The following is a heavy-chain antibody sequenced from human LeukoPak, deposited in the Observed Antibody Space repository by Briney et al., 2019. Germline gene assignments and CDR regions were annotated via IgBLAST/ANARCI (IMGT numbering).Heavy chain of an antibody. CDR1: GFIFTNYA. J-gene: IGHJ1*01. Sequence: QTGGSLRLSCVASGFIFTNYAMSWVRQAPGKGLEWVSTISGTGGNTYYADSVKGRFTISRGNSKNTLYLQMNSLRAEDTAVYYCAKEPYSGSYYGYFQHWGQGTLVTVSS. V-gene: IGHV3-23*01. CDR2: ISGTGGNT. D-gene: IGHD1-26*01. CDR3: AKEPYSGSYYGYFQH.